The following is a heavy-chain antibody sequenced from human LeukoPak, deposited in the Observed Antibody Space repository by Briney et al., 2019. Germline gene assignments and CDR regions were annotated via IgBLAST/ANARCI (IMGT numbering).Heavy chain of an antibody. CDR1: GGSISSYY. V-gene: IGHV4-59*01. J-gene: IGHJ4*02. Sequence: SETLSLTCTVSGGSISSYYWSWIRQPPGKGLEWIGYIYYSGSTNYNPSLKSRVTISVDTSKNQFSLKLSSVTAADAAVYYCARVDTAMAIDYWGQGTLVTVSS. CDR3: ARVDTAMAIDY. D-gene: IGHD5-18*01. CDR2: IYYSGST.